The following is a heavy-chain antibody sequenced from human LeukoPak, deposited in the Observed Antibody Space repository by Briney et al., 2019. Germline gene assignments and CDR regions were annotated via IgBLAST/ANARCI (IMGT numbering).Heavy chain of an antibody. CDR1: GFTFSNYA. D-gene: IGHD2-15*01. V-gene: IGHV3-30*02. J-gene: IGHJ4*02. CDR3: AKSPVSSCRGSFCYPFDY. Sequence: GGSLRLSCAASGFTFSNYALSWVRQAPGKGLEWVAFIRYDGSNKYYADSVKGRFTISRDNSRNTLYLQMNTLRAEDTAVYFCAKSPVSSCRGSFCYPFDYWGQGNLVTVSS. CDR2: IRYDGSNK.